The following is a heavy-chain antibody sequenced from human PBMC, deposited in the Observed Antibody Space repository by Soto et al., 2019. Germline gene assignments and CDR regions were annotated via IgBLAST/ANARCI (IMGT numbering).Heavy chain of an antibody. Sequence: QVQLVESGGGVVQPGRSLRLSCAASGFTFSSYGMHWVRQAPGKGLEWVAVIWYDGSNKYYADSVKGRFTISRDNSKNTLYLQMNSLRAEDTAVYYWAAVQDTAMRVLGYYGMDVWGQGTTVTVSS. CDR3: AAVQDTAMRVLGYYGMDV. CDR1: GFTFSSYG. D-gene: IGHD5-18*01. V-gene: IGHV3-33*01. J-gene: IGHJ6*02. CDR2: IWYDGSNK.